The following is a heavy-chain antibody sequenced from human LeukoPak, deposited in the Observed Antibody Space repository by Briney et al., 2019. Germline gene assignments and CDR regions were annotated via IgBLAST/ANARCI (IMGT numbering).Heavy chain of an antibody. CDR3: ARGYYYDSSGYYSAFDY. CDR2: INPSGGST. V-gene: IGHV1-46*01. D-gene: IGHD3-22*01. J-gene: IGHJ4*02. CDR1: GYTFTSYY. Sequence: ASVKVSCKASGYTFTSYYMHWVRQAPGQGLEWMGIINPSGGSTSYAQKSQGRVTMTRDTSTSTVYMELSSLRSEDTAVYYCARGYYYDSSGYYSAFDYWGQGTLVTVSS.